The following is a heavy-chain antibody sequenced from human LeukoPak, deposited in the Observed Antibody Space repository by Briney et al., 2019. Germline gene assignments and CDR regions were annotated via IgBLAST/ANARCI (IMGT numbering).Heavy chain of an antibody. J-gene: IGHJ3*02. CDR2: IIPIFGTA. CDR1: GGTFSSYA. V-gene: IGHV1-69*13. Sequence: SVKVSCKASGGTFSSYAISWVRQAPGQGLEWMGGIIPIFGTANYAQKFQGRVTITADESTSTAYMELSSLRSEDTAVYYCARGRQGVYYYDSSGYYTWDAFDIWGQGTMVTVSS. CDR3: ARGRQGVYYYDSSGYYTWDAFDI. D-gene: IGHD3-22*01.